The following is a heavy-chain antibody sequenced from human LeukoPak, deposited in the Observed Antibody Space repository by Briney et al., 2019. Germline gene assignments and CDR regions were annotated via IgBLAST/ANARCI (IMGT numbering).Heavy chain of an antibody. CDR1: GLAFSAYK. Sequence: GGSLRLSCAASGLAFSAYKMHWVRQAPRKGLVWASRISTDGYTTDYADFVQGRFTASRDNTKNTWSLEMNSLRAEDTAVYYCVVGGSPGYWGQGTLVTVSS. CDR3: VVGGSPGY. J-gene: IGHJ4*02. CDR2: ISTDGYTT. D-gene: IGHD2-15*01. V-gene: IGHV3-74*01.